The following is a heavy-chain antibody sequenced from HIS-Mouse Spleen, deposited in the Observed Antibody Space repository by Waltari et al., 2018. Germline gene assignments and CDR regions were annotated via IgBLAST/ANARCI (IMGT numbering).Heavy chain of an antibody. V-gene: IGHV4-59*01. D-gene: IGHD4-17*01. CDR2: IYYSGST. CDR3: ARAPPHDYGDYDYADAFDI. J-gene: IGHJ3*02. Sequence: GYIYYSGSTNYNPSLKSRVTISVDTSKNQFSLKLSSVTAADTAVYYCARAPPHDYGDYDYADAFDIWGQGTMVTVSS.